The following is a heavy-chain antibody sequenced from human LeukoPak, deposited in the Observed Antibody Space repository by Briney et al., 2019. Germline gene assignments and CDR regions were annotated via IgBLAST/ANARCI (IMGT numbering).Heavy chain of an antibody. D-gene: IGHD6-19*01. J-gene: IGHJ4*02. CDR2: IYHSGST. CDR3: AREGPWLVDY. Sequence: SETLSLTCTVSGYSISSGYYWGWIRRPPGKGLEWIGSIYHSGSTYYNPSLKSRVTISVDTSKNQFSLKLSSVTAADTAVYYCAREGPWLVDYWGQGTLVTVSS. V-gene: IGHV4-38-2*02. CDR1: GYSISSGYY.